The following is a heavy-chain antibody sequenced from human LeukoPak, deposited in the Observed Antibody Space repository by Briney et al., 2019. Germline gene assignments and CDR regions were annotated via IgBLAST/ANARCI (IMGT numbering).Heavy chain of an antibody. Sequence: SETLSLTCAVYGGSFSGYYWSWIRQPPGKGLEWIGEINHSGSTNYNPSLKSRVTISVDTSKNQFSLKLSSVTAADTAVYYCVRGSLRITMVRGVIIAFIFDYWGQGTLVTVSS. CDR1: GGSFSGYY. D-gene: IGHD3-10*01. V-gene: IGHV4-34*01. CDR3: VRGSLRITMVRGVIIAFIFDY. CDR2: INHSGST. J-gene: IGHJ4*02.